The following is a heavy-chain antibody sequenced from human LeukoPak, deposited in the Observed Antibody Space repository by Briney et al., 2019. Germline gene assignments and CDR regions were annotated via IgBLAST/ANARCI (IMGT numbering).Heavy chain of an antibody. V-gene: IGHV5-51*01. CDR2: ISPGDSNP. D-gene: IGHD2/OR15-2a*01. J-gene: IGHJ3*02. CDR3: ALPSNKVNGLCNNNCLHAPFDI. Sequence: GESLKISCKGSGYTFTNYWIGWVRQVPGKGLEWMGIISPGDSNPTYSPSFQGQVTFSVDKSVSSVYLQWSSLQASDTAIYYCALPSNKVNGLCNNNCLHAPFDIWGQGTTVIVSS. CDR1: GYTFTNYW.